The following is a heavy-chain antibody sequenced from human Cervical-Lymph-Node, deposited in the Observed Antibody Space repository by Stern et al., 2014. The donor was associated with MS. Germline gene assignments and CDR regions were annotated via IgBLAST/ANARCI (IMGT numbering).Heavy chain of an antibody. J-gene: IGHJ4*02. D-gene: IGHD5-12*01. CDR3: ANRDMGYTYGRHDY. CDR2: IIPMFGTP. Sequence: VQLVQSGAEVKKPGSSVKVSCKASGGTFNNHVISWVRQAYGQGLEWMGGIIPMFGTPNYAQKFQGRVTIIADKSTSTVHMVLRNLSDEDTAMYYCANRDMGYTYGRHDYWGQGTLVTVS. V-gene: IGHV1-69*06. CDR1: GGTFNNHV.